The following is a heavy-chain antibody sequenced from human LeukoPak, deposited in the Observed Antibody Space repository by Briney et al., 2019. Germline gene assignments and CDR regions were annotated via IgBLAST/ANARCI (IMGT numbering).Heavy chain of an antibody. CDR1: GGTFSSYA. D-gene: IGHD5-12*01. J-gene: IGHJ6*03. CDR3: ASMGYSGYDYRENYYYMDV. Sequence: GASVKVSCKASGGTFSSYAISWVRQAPGQGLEWMGGIIPIFGTANYAQKFQGRVTITADKSTSTACMELSSLRSEDTAVYYCASMGYSGYDYRENYYYMDVWGKGTTVTVSS. CDR2: IIPIFGTA. V-gene: IGHV1-69*06.